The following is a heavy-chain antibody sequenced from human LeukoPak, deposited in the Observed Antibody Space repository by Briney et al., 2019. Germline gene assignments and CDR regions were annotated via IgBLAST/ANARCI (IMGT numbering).Heavy chain of an antibody. CDR2: ISAYNGNT. V-gene: IGHV1-18*01. Sequence: ASVKVSCKASGYTFTSYAMHWVRQAPGQRLEWMGWISAYNGNTKYAQKFQGRVTMTTDTSTTTAYMELRSLTSDDTALYYCARGLYSGSYYFDYWGQGTLVTVSS. CDR3: ARGLYSGSYYFDY. J-gene: IGHJ4*02. CDR1: GYTFTSYA. D-gene: IGHD1-26*01.